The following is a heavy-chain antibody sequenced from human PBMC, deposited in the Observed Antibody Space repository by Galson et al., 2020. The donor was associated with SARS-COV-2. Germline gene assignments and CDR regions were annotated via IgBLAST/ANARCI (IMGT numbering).Heavy chain of an antibody. CDR2: ISYDGSNK. Sequence: GGSLRLSCAASGFTFSSYAMHWVRQAPGKGLEWVAVISYDGSNKYYADSVKGRFTISRDNSKNTLYLQMNSLRAEDTAVYYCARDHCGGDCYTQSNYFDYWGQGTLVTVSS. V-gene: IGHV3-30*04. J-gene: IGHJ4*02. D-gene: IGHD2-21*01. CDR3: ARDHCGGDCYTQSNYFDY. CDR1: GFTFSSYA.